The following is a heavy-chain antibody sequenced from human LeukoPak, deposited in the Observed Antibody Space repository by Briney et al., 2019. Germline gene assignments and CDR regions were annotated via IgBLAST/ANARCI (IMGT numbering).Heavy chain of an antibody. Sequence: GGSLRLSCAASGFTFSSYSMNWVRQAPGKGLEWVSSISSSSSYIYYADSVKGRFTISRDNATNSLYLQMNSLRAEDTAVYYCARASVGATPFDYWGQGTLVTVSS. J-gene: IGHJ4*02. D-gene: IGHD1-26*01. CDR1: GFTFSSYS. CDR3: ARASVGATPFDY. V-gene: IGHV3-21*01. CDR2: ISSSSSYI.